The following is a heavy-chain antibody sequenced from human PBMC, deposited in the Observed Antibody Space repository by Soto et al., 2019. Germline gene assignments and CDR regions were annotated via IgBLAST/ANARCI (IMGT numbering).Heavy chain of an antibody. V-gene: IGHV3-30-3*01. CDR1: GFTFSSYA. CDR2: ISYDGSNK. J-gene: IGHJ4*02. Sequence: LRLSCAASGFTFSSYAMHWVRQAPGKGLEWVAVISYDGSNKYYADSVKGRFTISRDNSKNTLYLQMNSLRAEDTAVYYCARDPDGNLPALYYFDYWGQGTLVTVSS. D-gene: IGHD2-15*01. CDR3: ARDPDGNLPALYYFDY.